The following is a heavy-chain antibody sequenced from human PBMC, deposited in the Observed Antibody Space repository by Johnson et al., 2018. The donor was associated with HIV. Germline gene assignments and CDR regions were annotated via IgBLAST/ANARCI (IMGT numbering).Heavy chain of an antibody. CDR1: GFTFSSYW. Sequence: VQLVESGGGLVQPGGSLRLSCAASGFTFSSYWMSWVRQAPGKGLEWVGFIRSKAYGGTTEYAASVKGRFTISRDDSKSIAYLQMNSLKTEDTAVYYCARYSSSDAFDIWGQGTMVTVSS. D-gene: IGHD6-6*01. CDR3: ARYSSSDAFDI. CDR2: IRSKAYGGTT. V-gene: IGHV3-49*04. J-gene: IGHJ3*02.